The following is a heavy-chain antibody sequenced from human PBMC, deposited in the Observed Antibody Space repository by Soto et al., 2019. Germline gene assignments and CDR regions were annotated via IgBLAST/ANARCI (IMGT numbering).Heavy chain of an antibody. J-gene: IGHJ6*02. CDR1: GGSVSSGSYY. Sequence: TLSLTCTVSGGSVSSGSYYWSWIRQPPGKGLEWIGYIYYSGSTNYNPSLKSRVTISVDTSKNQFSLKLSSVTAADTAVYYCRGSYYNYYYGMDVWGQGTTVTVSS. CDR2: IYYSGST. CDR3: RGSYYNYYYGMDV. D-gene: IGHD1-26*01. V-gene: IGHV4-61*01.